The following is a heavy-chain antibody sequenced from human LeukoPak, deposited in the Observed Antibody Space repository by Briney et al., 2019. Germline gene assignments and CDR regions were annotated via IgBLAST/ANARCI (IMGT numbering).Heavy chain of an antibody. V-gene: IGHV3-11*05. CDR1: GFTFSDYY. Sequence: GGSLRLSCAASGFTFSDYYMSWIRQAPGKGLEWVSYISGSSSYTNYADSVKGRFTISRDNAENSLFLQMNSLRAEDTAVYYCARDGYSYGRDAFDIWGQGTMVTVSS. CDR2: ISGSSSYT. D-gene: IGHD5-18*01. CDR3: ARDGYSYGRDAFDI. J-gene: IGHJ3*02.